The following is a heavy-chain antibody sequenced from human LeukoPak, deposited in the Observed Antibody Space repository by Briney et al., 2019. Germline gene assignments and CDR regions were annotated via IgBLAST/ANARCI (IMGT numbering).Heavy chain of an antibody. D-gene: IGHD4-17*01. V-gene: IGHV3-23*01. Sequence: GGSLRLSCAGSGFTFPYYALNGVGQAPGKGLEWVSGISYGGDNTYYADSVKGRFTISRYNPRNTLNLALNSLRAEDTAVYYCAKDPHPCGDSGGGYQGDYWGQGTLVTVSS. CDR2: ISYGGDNT. J-gene: IGHJ4*02. CDR3: AKDPHPCGDSGGGYQGDY. CDR1: GFTFPYYA.